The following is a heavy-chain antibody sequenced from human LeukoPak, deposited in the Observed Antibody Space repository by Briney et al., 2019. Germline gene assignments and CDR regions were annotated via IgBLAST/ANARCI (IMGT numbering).Heavy chain of an antibody. CDR3: ARVGRDCSSIWCTWEDWFDP. J-gene: IGHJ5*02. V-gene: IGHV1-18*01. CDR1: GYDFTRYG. CDR2: ISGYNTNP. D-gene: IGHD2-2*01. Sequence: ASVKVSCRASGYDFTRYGITWVREAPGQGPEWMGWISGYNTNPRYAQNVQDRVTLTTDTSTTTAYMELRSLKSDDTAVYYCARVGRDCSSIWCTWEDWFDPWGQGTLVIVAS.